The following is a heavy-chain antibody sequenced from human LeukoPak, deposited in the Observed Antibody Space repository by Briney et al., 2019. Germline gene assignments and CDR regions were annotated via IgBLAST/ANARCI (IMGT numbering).Heavy chain of an antibody. CDR2: IYYTGIT. V-gene: IGHV4-39*02. Sequence: SETLSLTCTVSGGSIDNHTYYWGWIRQPPGKGLEWIGSIYYTGITHCNPSLKSRVTISLDTSKNQLFLKLNSVAAADTAVYYCARERLVPAAAYYYYYYMDAWGKGTTVTVSS. CDR3: ARERLVPAAAYYYYYYMDA. J-gene: IGHJ6*03. D-gene: IGHD2-2*01. CDR1: GGSIDNHTYY.